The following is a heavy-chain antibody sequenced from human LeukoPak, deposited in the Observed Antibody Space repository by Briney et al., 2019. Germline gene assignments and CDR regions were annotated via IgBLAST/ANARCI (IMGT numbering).Heavy chain of an antibody. CDR1: GFTFSSYA. Sequence: GSLRLSCAASGFTFSSYAMSWVRQAPGKGLEWTGYIYNSVTTNYNPSLKSRVTISVDTSKNQFSLKLTSVTAADTAVYYCARQAAFDRSEGQFDYWGQGTLVTVSS. J-gene: IGHJ4*02. D-gene: IGHD3-9*01. V-gene: IGHV4-59*01. CDR2: IYNSVTT. CDR3: ARQAAFDRSEGQFDY.